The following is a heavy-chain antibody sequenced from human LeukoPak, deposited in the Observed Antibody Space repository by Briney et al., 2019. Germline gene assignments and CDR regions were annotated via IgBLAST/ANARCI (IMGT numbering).Heavy chain of an antibody. CDR2: IYYSGST. CDR1: GYSISSGYY. D-gene: IGHD4-23*01. Sequence: SETLSLTCTVSGYSISSGYYWGWIRQPPGKGLEWIGSIYYSGSTYYNPSLKSRVTISVDTSKNQFSLKLSSVTAADTAVYYCASGLSTVVPYYFDYWGQGTLVTVSS. CDR3: ASGLSTVVPYYFDY. V-gene: IGHV4-38-2*02. J-gene: IGHJ4*02.